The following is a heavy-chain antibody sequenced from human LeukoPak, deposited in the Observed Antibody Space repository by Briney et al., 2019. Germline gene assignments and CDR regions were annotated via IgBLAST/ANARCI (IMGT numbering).Heavy chain of an antibody. CDR1: RFTFSSYW. V-gene: IGHV3-23*01. J-gene: IGHJ4*02. Sequence: GGSLRLSCAASRFTFSSYWMSWVRQAPGKGLEWVSAISGSGGSTYYADSVKGRFTISRDNSKNTLYLQMNSLRAEDTAVYYCAKDLQSAPFDYWGQGTLVTVSS. D-gene: IGHD4-11*01. CDR3: AKDLQSAPFDY. CDR2: ISGSGGST.